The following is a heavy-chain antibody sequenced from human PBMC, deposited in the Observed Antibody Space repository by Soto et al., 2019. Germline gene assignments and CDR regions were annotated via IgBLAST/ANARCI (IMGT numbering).Heavy chain of an antibody. J-gene: IGHJ6*03. D-gene: IGHD2-2*01. CDR3: ARFGSSTSYYYYMDV. V-gene: IGHV3-33*01. CDR2: IWYDGSNK. CDR1: GFTFSSYG. Sequence: GGSLRLSCAASGFTFSSYGMHWVRQAPGKGLEWVAVIWYDGSNKYYADSVKGRFTISRDNSKNTLYLQMNSLRAEDTAVYYCARFGSSTSYYYYMDVWGKGTTVTVSS.